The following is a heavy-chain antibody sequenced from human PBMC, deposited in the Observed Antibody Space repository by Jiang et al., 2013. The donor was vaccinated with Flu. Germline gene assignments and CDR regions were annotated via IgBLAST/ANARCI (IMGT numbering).Heavy chain of an antibody. V-gene: IGHV1-8*01. J-gene: IGHJ5*02. CDR3: ARGERYYDFWSGYYNWFDP. D-gene: IGHD3-3*01. CDR2: MNPNSGNT. CDR1: D. Sequence: DINWVRQATGQGLEWMGWMNPNSGNTGYAQKFQGRVTMTRNTSISTAYMELSSLRSEDTAVYYCARGERYYDFWSGYYNWFDPWGQGTLVTVSS.